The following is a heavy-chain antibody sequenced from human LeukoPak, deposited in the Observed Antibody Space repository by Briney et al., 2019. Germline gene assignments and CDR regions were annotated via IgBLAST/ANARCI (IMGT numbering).Heavy chain of an antibody. CDR3: AKGGHVSYGTYFDY. CDR2: ISGSGGTT. J-gene: IGHJ4*02. Sequence: GGSLRLSCAASGFTFSSYAMSWVRQPPGKGLEWVSAISGSGGTTYYADSVEGRFTVSRDSSKNTLDLQMNSLRAEDTAVYYCAKGGHVSYGTYFDYWGQGTLVTVSS. CDR1: GFTFSSYA. V-gene: IGHV3-23*01. D-gene: IGHD5-18*01.